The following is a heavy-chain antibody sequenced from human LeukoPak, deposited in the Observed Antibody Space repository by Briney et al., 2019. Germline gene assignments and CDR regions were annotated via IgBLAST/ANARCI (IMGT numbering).Heavy chain of an antibody. CDR3: AKLTLLRYCSGGSCYDRRVFDY. J-gene: IGHJ4*02. D-gene: IGHD2-15*01. Sequence: PGGSLRPSCAASGFTFSSYAMPWVRQAPGKGLEWVSVISYDGSNKYYADSVKGRFTISRDNSKSTLYLQMNSLRAEDTAVYYCAKLTLLRYCSGGSCYDRRVFDYWGQGTLVTVSS. CDR1: GFTFSSYA. CDR2: ISYDGSNK. V-gene: IGHV3-30*04.